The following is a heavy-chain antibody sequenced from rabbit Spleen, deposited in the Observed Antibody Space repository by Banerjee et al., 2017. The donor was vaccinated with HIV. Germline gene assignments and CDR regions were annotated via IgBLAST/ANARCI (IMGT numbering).Heavy chain of an antibody. CDR1: GVSFSISSY. CDR2: IDTGSSGFT. J-gene: IGHJ4*01. CDR3: ARDAGRGDYIDGVFNL. V-gene: IGHV1S40*01. Sequence: QSLEESGGDLVKPGASLTLTCTASGVSFSISSYMCWVRQAPGKGLEWIACIDTGSSGFTYYANWAKGRFTISKTSSTTVTLQMTSLTVADTATYFCARDAGRGDYIDGVFNLWGHGTLVTVS. D-gene: IGHD8-1*01.